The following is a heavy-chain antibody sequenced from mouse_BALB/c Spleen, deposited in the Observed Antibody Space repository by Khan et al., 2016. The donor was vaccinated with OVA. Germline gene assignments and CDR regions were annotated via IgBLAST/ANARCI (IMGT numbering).Heavy chain of an antibody. V-gene: IGHV3-6*02. D-gene: IGHD1-1*02. CDR1: GYSITSGYY. CDR3: AKSLWPYFDY. Sequence: DVQLQESGPGLVKPSQSLSLTCSVTGYSITSGYYWNWIRQFPGNKLEWMGYISYDGSNNYNPSLKNRISITRDTSKNQFFLKLNSVTTEDTATYYCAKSLWPYFDYWGQGTTLTVSS. CDR2: ISYDGSN. J-gene: IGHJ2*01.